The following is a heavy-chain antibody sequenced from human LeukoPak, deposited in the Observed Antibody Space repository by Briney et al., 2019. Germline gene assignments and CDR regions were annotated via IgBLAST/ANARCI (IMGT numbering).Heavy chain of an antibody. CDR3: ARHPHYDILTGYYNEANPFLIDY. CDR1: GYSISSGYY. CDR2: IYHSGST. D-gene: IGHD3-9*01. V-gene: IGHV4-38-2*02. Sequence: SETLSLTCTVSGYSISSGYYWGWIRQPPGKGLEWIGSIYHSGSTYYNPSLKSRVTISVDTSKNQFSLKLSSVTAADTAVYYCARHPHYDILTGYYNEANPFLIDYWGQGTLVTVSS. J-gene: IGHJ4*02.